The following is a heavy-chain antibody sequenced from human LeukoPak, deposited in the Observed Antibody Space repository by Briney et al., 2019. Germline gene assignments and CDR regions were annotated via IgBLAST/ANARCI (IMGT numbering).Heavy chain of an antibody. J-gene: IGHJ4*02. V-gene: IGHV3-74*01. Sequence: GGSLLLSCAASGFTFSNDWMHWVRQAPGKGLVWVSRINTDGSTTTYADSVKGRFTISRDNAKNTLYLQMNSLRVEDTAIYYCARGRGGSYHYWGQGTLVTVSS. CDR3: ARGRGGSYHY. CDR1: GFTFSNDW. D-gene: IGHD1-26*01. CDR2: INTDGSTT.